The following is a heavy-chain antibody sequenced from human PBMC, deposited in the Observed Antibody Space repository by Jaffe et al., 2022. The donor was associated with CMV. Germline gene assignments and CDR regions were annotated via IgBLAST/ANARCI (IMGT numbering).Heavy chain of an antibody. CDR3: ARDGDYGTPNDI. D-gene: IGHD4-17*01. J-gene: IGHJ3*02. Sequence: QVQLVQSGAEVKKPGSSVKVSCKASGGTFSSYAISWVRQAPGQGLEWMGRIIPILGIANYAQKFQGRVTITADKSTSTAYMELSSLRSEDTAVYYCARDGDYGTPNDIWGQGTMVTVSS. CDR2: IIPILGIA. V-gene: IGHV1-69*09. CDR1: GGTFSSYA.